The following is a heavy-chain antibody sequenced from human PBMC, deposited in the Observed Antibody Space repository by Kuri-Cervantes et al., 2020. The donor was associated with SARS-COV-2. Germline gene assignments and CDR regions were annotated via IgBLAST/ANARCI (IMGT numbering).Heavy chain of an antibody. D-gene: IGHD6-13*01. CDR2: ISSSSSDI. V-gene: IGHV3-21*01. Sequence: GESLKISCAASGFTFSSYNMNWVRQAPGKGLEWVSSISSSSSDIYYADSVKGRFTISRDNAKNSLYLQMNSLRAEDTAVYYCARIPSGYSSSWYFGENFDYWGQGTLVTVSS. CDR3: ARIPSGYSSSWYFGENFDY. CDR1: GFTFSSYN. J-gene: IGHJ4*02.